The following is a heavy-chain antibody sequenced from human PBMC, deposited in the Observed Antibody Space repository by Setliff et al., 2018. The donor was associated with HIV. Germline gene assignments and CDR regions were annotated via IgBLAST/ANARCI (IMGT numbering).Heavy chain of an antibody. CDR1: GFTFSSSW. CDR3: ARDPAFGAFDI. D-gene: IGHD3-10*01. V-gene: IGHV3-7*04. CDR2: MNRDGSEK. J-gene: IGHJ3*02. Sequence: GSLRLSCAASGFTFSSSWMTWVRQAPGRGLEYVAGMNRDGSEKGYADSVKGRFSISRDNAKNSLYLQMSSLRTEDTAVYFCARDPAFGAFDIWGQGTVVTVSS.